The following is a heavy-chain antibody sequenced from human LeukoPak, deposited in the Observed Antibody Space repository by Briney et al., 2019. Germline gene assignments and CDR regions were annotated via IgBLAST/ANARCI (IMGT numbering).Heavy chain of an antibody. CDR1: GFAFSSSW. V-gene: IGHV3-74*01. Sequence: GGSLSLSCAASGFAFSSSWMLWVRQGPGKGLVWVARINGDGTYTKYADSVKGRFTISRDNTKNTLYLQMNSLRVEDTAVYYCARDLSLSFDYWGGGTLVTVSS. J-gene: IGHJ4*02. CDR3: ARDLSLSFDY. CDR2: INGDGTYT.